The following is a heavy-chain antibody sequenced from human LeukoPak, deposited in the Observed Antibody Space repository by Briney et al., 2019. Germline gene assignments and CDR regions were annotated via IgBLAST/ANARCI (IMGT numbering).Heavy chain of an antibody. CDR3: TRQRPQTGTFDY. D-gene: IGHD3-9*01. Sequence: ETGGSLRLSCAASGFSFSDSPMHWVRHASGKGLEWVGRVRDRANSYATGYAASVEGRFTISRDDSENTAYLQMNSLIIEDTAVYYCTRQRPQTGTFDYWGQGVLVTVSS. J-gene: IGHJ4*02. CDR1: GFSFSDSP. V-gene: IGHV3-73*01. CDR2: VRDRANSYAT.